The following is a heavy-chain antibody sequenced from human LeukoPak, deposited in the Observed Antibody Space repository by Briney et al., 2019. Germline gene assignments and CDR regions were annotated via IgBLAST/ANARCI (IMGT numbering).Heavy chain of an antibody. D-gene: IGHD5-24*01. CDR2: MNPNSGNT. J-gene: IGHJ4*02. CDR3: ARDMEMATDY. Sequence: RASVKVSCKASGYTFTRYDINWVRQATGQGLEWMGWMNPNSGNTGYAQKFQGRVTITRNTSISTVYMELSSLRSEDTAVYYCARDMEMATDYWGQGTLVTVSS. V-gene: IGHV1-8*03. CDR1: GYTFTRYD.